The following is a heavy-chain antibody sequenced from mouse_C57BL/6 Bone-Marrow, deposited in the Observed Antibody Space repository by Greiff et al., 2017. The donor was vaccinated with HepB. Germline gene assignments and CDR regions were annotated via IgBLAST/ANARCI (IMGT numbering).Heavy chain of an antibody. Sequence: DVQLQESGGGLVKPGGSLKLSCAASGFTFSDYGMHWVRQAPEKGLEWVAYISSGSSNIYYADTVKGRFTISRDNAKNTLFLQMTSLRSEDTAMYYCARTQDYYAMDYWGQGTSVTVSS. CDR2: ISSGSSNI. CDR3: ARTQDYYAMDY. J-gene: IGHJ4*01. V-gene: IGHV5-17*01. CDR1: GFTFSDYG.